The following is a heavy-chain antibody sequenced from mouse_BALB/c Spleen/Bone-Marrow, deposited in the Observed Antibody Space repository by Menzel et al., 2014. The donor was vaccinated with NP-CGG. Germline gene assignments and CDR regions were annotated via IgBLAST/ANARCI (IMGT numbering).Heavy chain of an antibody. CDR2: ISSGSSAI. CDR1: GFTFSYFG. D-gene: IGHD2-1*01. CDR3: ARGNVNLLFDY. J-gene: IGHJ2*01. Sequence: EVMLVESGGGLVQPGGSRKLSCAASGFTFSYFGMHWVRQAPEKELEWVAFISSGSSAIYYADTVRGRFTISRDNPKNTLFLQMTSLRSEDTAMYYCARGNVNLLFDYWGQGTTLTVSS. V-gene: IGHV5-17*02.